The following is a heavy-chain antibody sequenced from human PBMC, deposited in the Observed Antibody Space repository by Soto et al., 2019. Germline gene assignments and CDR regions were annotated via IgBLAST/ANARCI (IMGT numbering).Heavy chain of an antibody. D-gene: IGHD3-10*01. J-gene: IGHJ4*02. Sequence: EVQLLESGGGLVQPGGSLRLSCEASGFTFTTYIMSWVRQAPGKGLVWVSRINGDGSGTSYADFVKGRFTISRDDAKNTLFLQMNGLRAEDTAVYYCARGIFGSGTANDYWGQGTLVTVSS. V-gene: IGHV3-74*01. CDR1: GFTFTTYI. CDR3: ARGIFGSGTANDY. CDR2: INGDGSGT.